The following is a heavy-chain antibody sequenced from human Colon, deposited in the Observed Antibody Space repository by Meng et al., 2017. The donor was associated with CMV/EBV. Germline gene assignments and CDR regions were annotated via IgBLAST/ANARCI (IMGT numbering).Heavy chain of an antibody. Sequence: SVKGSCKMSGGPFNSNAISWVRQAPGQGLEWMGGLIPIFGTPKYAQKFQGRVTITADASTTTMYMELTSLTSDDTAVYYCARSPLPAALNWFDPWGQGTLVTVSS. CDR3: ARSPLPAALNWFDP. CDR1: GGPFNSNA. J-gene: IGHJ5*02. CDR2: LIPIFGTP. D-gene: IGHD2-2*01. V-gene: IGHV1-69*13.